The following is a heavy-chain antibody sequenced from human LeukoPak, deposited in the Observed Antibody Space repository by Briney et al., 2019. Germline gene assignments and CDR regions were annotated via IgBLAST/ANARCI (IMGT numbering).Heavy chain of an antibody. J-gene: IGHJ6*02. V-gene: IGHV3-30-3*01. D-gene: IGHD3-22*01. CDR1: GFTFSTYT. CDR2: ISYDGNHK. CDR3: ARDGNYYESSGYYRYYYYGMDV. Sequence: GGSLRLSCAASGFTFSTYTLHWVRHAPGKGLEWVAVISYDGNHKFYADSVKGRFTISRDNSKNTLYVQMNSLRVEDTAVYYCARDGNYYESSGYYRYYYYGMDVWGQGTTVTVSS.